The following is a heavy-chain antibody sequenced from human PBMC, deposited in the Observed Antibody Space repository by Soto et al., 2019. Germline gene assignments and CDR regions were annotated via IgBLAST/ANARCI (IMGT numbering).Heavy chain of an antibody. J-gene: IGHJ5*02. CDR3: ARYLGMTTVTWFDP. D-gene: IGHD4-4*01. Sequence: SVKVSCKASGGTFSSYAISWVRQAPGQGLEWMGGIIPIFGTANYAQKLQGRVTITADESTSTAYMELSSLRSEDTAVYYCARYLGMTTVTWFDPGGQGTLVTVS. CDR2: IIPIFGTA. V-gene: IGHV1-69*13. CDR1: GGTFSSYA.